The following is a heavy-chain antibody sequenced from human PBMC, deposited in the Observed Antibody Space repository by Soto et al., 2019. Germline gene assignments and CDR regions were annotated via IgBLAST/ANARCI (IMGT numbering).Heavy chain of an antibody. Sequence: PGESLKICCKGSGYSFTSYWIGWVRQIPGKGLEWMGIIYPGDSDTRYSPSFQGQVTISADKSISTAYLQWSSLKASDTAMYYCARQVGYCSGGSCYYYYGMDVWGQGTTVTVSS. J-gene: IGHJ6*02. D-gene: IGHD2-15*01. CDR3: ARQVGYCSGGSCYYYYGMDV. CDR1: GYSFTSYW. V-gene: IGHV5-51*01. CDR2: IYPGDSDT.